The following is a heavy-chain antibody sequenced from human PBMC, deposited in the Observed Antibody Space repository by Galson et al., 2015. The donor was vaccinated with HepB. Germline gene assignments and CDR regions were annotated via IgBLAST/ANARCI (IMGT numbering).Heavy chain of an antibody. Sequence: SVKVSCKASGYTFTSYDINWVRQATGQGLEWMGWMNPNSGNTGYAQKFQGRVTMTRNTSISTAYMELSSLRSEDTAVYYCARLFFDSSSWYYYYYMDVWGKGTTVTVSS. CDR2: MNPNSGNT. J-gene: IGHJ6*03. D-gene: IGHD6-6*01. CDR3: ARLFFDSSSWYYYYYMDV. CDR1: GYTFTSYD. V-gene: IGHV1-8*01.